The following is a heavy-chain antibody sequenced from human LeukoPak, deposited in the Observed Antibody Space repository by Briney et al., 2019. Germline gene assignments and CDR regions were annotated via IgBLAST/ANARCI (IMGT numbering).Heavy chain of an antibody. CDR1: GFTFSSYG. CDR2: IWYDGSNK. J-gene: IGHJ4*02. D-gene: IGHD5-12*01. CDR3: VRSDSGYGHLDY. Sequence: GGSLRLSCAASGFTFSSYGMHWVRQAPGKGLEWVAVIWYDGSNKYYADSVKGRFTISRDNSKNTLYLQMNSLRAEDTAVYYCVRSDSGYGHLDYWGQGTLVTVSS. V-gene: IGHV3-33*01.